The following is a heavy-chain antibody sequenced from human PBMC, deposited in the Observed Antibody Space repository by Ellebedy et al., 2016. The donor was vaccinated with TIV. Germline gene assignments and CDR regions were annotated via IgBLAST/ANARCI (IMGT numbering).Heavy chain of an antibody. CDR2: ISFDGSTK. Sequence: GGSLRLXCAASGFAFSSYWMHWVRQAPGKGLEWVAVISFDGSTKHYADSVKGRFAISRDNAKNTLYLEMNSLRGEDTAMYYCAKDPDTAMVVYYYYYDIDVWGQGTKVTVSS. D-gene: IGHD5-18*01. J-gene: IGHJ6*02. CDR1: GFAFSSYW. V-gene: IGHV3-30*18. CDR3: AKDPDTAMVVYYYYYDIDV.